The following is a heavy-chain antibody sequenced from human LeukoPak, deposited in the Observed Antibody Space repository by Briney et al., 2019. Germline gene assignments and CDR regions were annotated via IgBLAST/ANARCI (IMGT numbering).Heavy chain of an antibody. Sequence: PSQTLSLTCAISGDSVSSNSAAWNWIRQSPSRGLEWLGRTYYRSKWYNDYAVSVKSRITINPDTSKNQFSLQLNSVTPEDTAVYYCATESPVVPAAKNWFDPWGQGTLVTVSS. CDR1: GDSVSSNSAA. V-gene: IGHV6-1*01. J-gene: IGHJ5*02. CDR3: ATESPVVPAAKNWFDP. CDR2: TYYRSKWYN. D-gene: IGHD2-2*01.